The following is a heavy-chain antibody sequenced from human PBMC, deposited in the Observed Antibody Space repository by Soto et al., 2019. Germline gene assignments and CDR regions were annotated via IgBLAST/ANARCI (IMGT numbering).Heavy chain of an antibody. CDR2: VYYTGRT. J-gene: IGHJ5*02. D-gene: IGHD3-16*01. Sequence: SETLSLTCTVSGGSFKSGSYYWSWVRQPPGKGLEWIGYVYYTGRTSYSPSLKSRVTISADTSKNQFSLILTSVTAADTAVYYCARDYDCFDPWGQGSLVTVSS. CDR3: ARDYDCFDP. V-gene: IGHV4-61*01. CDR1: GGSFKSGSYY.